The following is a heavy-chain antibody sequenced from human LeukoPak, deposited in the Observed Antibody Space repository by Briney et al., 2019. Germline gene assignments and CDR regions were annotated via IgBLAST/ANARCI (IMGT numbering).Heavy chain of an antibody. Sequence: GAAVKVSCKASGYTFSSYGISWVRQAPGQGLEWMGWISGYYSNTNYAQKFQGRVTMTTDTFTSTAYMELRSLRSDDTAVYYCARVAGRGYDILTGYPYYFDYWGQGTLVTVSS. D-gene: IGHD3-9*01. V-gene: IGHV1-18*01. J-gene: IGHJ4*02. CDR3: ARVAGRGYDILTGYPYYFDY. CDR2: ISGYYSNT. CDR1: GYTFSSYG.